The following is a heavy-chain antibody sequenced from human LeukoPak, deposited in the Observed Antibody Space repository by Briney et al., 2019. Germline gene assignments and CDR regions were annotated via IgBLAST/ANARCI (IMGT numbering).Heavy chain of an antibody. CDR1: GFTFSSYE. Sequence: GGSLRLSCAASGFTFSSYEMNWVRQAPGKELEWVSYISSSGSTIYYADSVKGRFTISRDNAKNSLYLQMNSLRAEDTAVYYCARDGSGSSYMDVWGKGTTVTVSS. J-gene: IGHJ6*03. V-gene: IGHV3-48*03. D-gene: IGHD3-10*01. CDR2: ISSSGSTI. CDR3: ARDGSGSSYMDV.